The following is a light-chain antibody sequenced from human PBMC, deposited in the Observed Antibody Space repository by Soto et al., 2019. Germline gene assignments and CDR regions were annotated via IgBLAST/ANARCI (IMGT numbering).Light chain of an antibody. Sequence: EIVMTQSPATLSVSPGERATLSCRASQSVSSNLAWYQQKPDQAPRLLISGASTRATGIPARFSGSGSGTEFTLTISSLQSEDFAIYHCQQYNNWPPYTFGQGTKLEIK. CDR3: QQYNNWPPYT. J-gene: IGKJ2*01. CDR2: GAS. V-gene: IGKV3-15*01. CDR1: QSVSSN.